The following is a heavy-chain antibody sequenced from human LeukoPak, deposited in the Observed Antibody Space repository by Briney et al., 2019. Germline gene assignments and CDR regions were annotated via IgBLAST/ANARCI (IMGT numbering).Heavy chain of an antibody. J-gene: IGHJ4*02. CDR2: ISGSGGST. V-gene: IGHV3-23*01. D-gene: IGHD6-19*01. CDR3: ANQWLVRGPKDY. Sequence: GGSLRLSCAASGFTFSSYAMSWVRQAPGKGLEWVSAISGSGGSTYYADSVKGRFTISRDNSKNTLYLQMNSLRAEDRAVYYCANQWLVRGPKDYWGQGTLVTVSS. CDR1: GFTFSSYA.